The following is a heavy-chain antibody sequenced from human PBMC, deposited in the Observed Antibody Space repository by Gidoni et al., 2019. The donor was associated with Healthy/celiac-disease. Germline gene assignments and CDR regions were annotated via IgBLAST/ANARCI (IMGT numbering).Heavy chain of an antibody. Sequence: QVQLVESGGGVVQPGRSLRLSCSASGFTFSSYGMHWGLQAPGKGLEWVAVISYDGSNKYYADSVKGRFTISRDNSKNTLYLQMNSLRAEDTAVYYCAKGGMADSFDYWGQGTLVTVSS. CDR2: ISYDGSNK. V-gene: IGHV3-30*18. CDR1: GFTFSSYG. J-gene: IGHJ4*02. CDR3: AKGGMADSFDY. D-gene: IGHD2-8*01.